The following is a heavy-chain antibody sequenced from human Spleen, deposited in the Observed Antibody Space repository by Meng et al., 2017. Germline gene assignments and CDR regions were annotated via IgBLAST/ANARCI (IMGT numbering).Heavy chain of an antibody. CDR3: ARGPTTMAHDFDY. CDR2: INHSGST. J-gene: IGHJ4*02. Sequence: QVQLQQWGAGLLKPSETLSLTCVVSGGSFSDYYWSWIRQPPGKGLEWIGEINHSGSTNYNPSLESRATISVDTSQNNLSLKLSSVTAADSAVYYCARGPTTMAHDFDYWGRGTLVTASS. D-gene: IGHD4-11*01. CDR1: GGSFSDYY. V-gene: IGHV4-34*01.